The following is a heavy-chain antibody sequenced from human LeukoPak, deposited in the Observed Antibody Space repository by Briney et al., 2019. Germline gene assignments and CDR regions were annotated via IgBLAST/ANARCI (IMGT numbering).Heavy chain of an antibody. Sequence: PSETLSLTCAVYGGSFSGYYWSWIRQPPGKGLEWIGEINHSGSTNYNPSLKSRVTISVDTSKNQFSLKLSSVTAADTAVYYCARVGPFYGSGRGPNWFDPWGQGTPVTVSS. CDR2: INHSGST. CDR1: GGSFSGYY. J-gene: IGHJ5*02. D-gene: IGHD3-10*01. CDR3: ARVGPFYGSGRGPNWFDP. V-gene: IGHV4-34*01.